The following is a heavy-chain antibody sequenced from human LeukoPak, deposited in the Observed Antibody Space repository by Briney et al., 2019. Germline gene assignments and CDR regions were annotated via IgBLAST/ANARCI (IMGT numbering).Heavy chain of an antibody. V-gene: IGHV3-53*01. CDR3: ARGLPDVY. CDR1: GFTFSSYA. CDR2: IYSGGST. Sequence: GGSLRLSCAASGFTFSSYAMSWVRQAPGKGLEWVSVIYSGGSTYYADSVKGRFTISRDNSKNTLYLQMNSLRAEDTAVYYCARGLPDVYWGQGTLVTVSS. J-gene: IGHJ4*02. D-gene: IGHD1-14*01.